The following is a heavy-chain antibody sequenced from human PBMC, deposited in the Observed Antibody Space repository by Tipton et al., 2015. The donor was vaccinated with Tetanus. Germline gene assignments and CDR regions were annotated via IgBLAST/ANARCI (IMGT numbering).Heavy chain of an antibody. CDR2: IDYFGST. V-gene: IGHV4-59*01. CDR1: GGSISTYH. Sequence: TLSLTCTVSGGSISTYHWNWIRQSPGKGLEWIGYIDYFGSTKYNPSLKSRVTMSVDTSKNQFSLHLTSVTAADTAVYYCARDADMHTPMVHGDYWGQGTLVTVSS. J-gene: IGHJ4*02. D-gene: IGHD5-18*01. CDR3: ARDADMHTPMVHGDY.